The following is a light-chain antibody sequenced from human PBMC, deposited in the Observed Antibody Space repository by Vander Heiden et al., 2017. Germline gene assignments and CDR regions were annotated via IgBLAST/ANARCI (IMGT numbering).Light chain of an antibody. CDR2: LGS. CDR1: QRLLHRNSYNY. V-gene: IGKV2-28*01. J-gene: IGKJ3*01. CDR3: RQALQTPGT. Sequence: DSVLTQYPLSLLVTSGEPASISCSSSQRLLHRNSYNYLDWYLQKPGQSPQLLIYLGSSRACGVPDRFSGSGSGTDFTLKISRVEAEDVGVYYCRQALQTPGTFGHGTKVDIK.